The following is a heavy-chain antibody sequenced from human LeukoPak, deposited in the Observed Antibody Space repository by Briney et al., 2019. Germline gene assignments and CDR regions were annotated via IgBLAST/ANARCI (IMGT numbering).Heavy chain of an antibody. CDR2: IKQDGSET. V-gene: IGHV3-7*05. J-gene: IGHJ6*02. CDR1: GFXFSNYW. Sequence: PGGSLRLSCKASGFXFSNYWISWVRQTPEKGLEWVANIKQDGSETVYVDSVKGRFTISRDNAQSSLYLQMNSLRAEDTAVYYCARDPYSSSWSYGMDVWGQGTAVTVSS. CDR3: ARDPYSSSWSYGMDV. D-gene: IGHD6-13*01.